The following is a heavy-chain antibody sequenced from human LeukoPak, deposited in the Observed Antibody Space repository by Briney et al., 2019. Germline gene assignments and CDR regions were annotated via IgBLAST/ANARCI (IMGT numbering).Heavy chain of an antibody. D-gene: IGHD5-12*01. J-gene: IGHJ3*02. CDR1: GASTSHFY. Sequence: SETLSLTCTVSGASTSHFYWNWIRQPPGEGLEWIGYMHNSGSSKHSPSLKSRVTISIDTSKNQFSLQLTSVTAADTAIYYCARSAEWLRNAFDIWGQGTMVSVSS. V-gene: IGHV4-59*01. CDR3: ARSAEWLRNAFDI. CDR2: MHNSGSS.